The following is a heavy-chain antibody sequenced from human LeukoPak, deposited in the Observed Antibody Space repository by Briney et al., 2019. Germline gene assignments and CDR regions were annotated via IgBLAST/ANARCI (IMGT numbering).Heavy chain of an antibody. Sequence: PGGSLRLSCVVSGVMFNNYWMSWVREAPGKGLERVATIRQDGSDKYFLDSVRGRFTISRDNAENSLYLQMNSLRAEDTAVYYCARDKGFGGSSFDYWGQGTLVTVSS. D-gene: IGHD3-10*01. CDR2: IRQDGSDK. V-gene: IGHV3-7*01. CDR1: GVMFNNYW. CDR3: ARDKGFGGSSFDY. J-gene: IGHJ4*02.